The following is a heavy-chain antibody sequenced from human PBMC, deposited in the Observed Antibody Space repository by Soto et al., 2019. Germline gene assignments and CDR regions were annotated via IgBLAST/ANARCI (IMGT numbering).Heavy chain of an antibody. V-gene: IGHV5-51*01. CDR3: ARHGFYGDYASNYFDP. CDR2: IYPGDSDA. J-gene: IGHJ5*02. CDR1: GYNFATYW. D-gene: IGHD4-17*01. Sequence: PGESLKISCKASGYNFATYWIAWVRQMPGKGLEYMGIIYPGDSDARYSPSFQGQVTFSADKSISTAYLQRSSLTASDTAIYYCARHGFYGDYASNYFDPWGQGTLVTVSS.